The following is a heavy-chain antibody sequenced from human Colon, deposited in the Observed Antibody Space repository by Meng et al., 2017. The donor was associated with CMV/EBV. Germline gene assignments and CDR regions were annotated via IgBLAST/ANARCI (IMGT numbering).Heavy chain of an antibody. CDR3: ARTNYFDTTGDYSDDY. CDR2: FSSSSSYI. Sequence: GGSLRPSCAPSGFTFSSYSMNWVRQAPGKGLEWVSAFSSSSSYISYEDSVKGRCTIARDNAKNTQYLEMNHLRAGDPAVDYGARTNYFDTTGDYSDDYWGQGTLVTVSS. V-gene: IGHV3-21*04. J-gene: IGHJ4*02. CDR1: GFTFSSYS. D-gene: IGHD3-9*01.